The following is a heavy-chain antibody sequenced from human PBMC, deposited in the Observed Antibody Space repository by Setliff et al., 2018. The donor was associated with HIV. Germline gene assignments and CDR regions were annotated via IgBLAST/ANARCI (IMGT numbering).Heavy chain of an antibody. V-gene: IGHV4-4*09. CDR1: GGSISGYY. J-gene: IGHJ4*02. CDR3: ARYFCPNDICSGFDI. CDR2: MHSSTAS. Sequence: SETLSLTCDVSGGSISGYYWSWIRQPPGRGLEWVGYMHSSTASNYDPSLKTRVTMSVDTSNNQFSLRLSSVTAADTAVYYCARYFCPNDICSGFDIWDRGILVTVSS. D-gene: IGHD3-10*02.